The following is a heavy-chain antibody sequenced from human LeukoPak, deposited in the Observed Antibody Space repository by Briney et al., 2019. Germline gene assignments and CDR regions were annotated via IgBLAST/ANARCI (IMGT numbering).Heavy chain of an antibody. CDR2: MNPNSGNT. CDR3: ARNLLDSSGWYFIYYFDY. D-gene: IGHD6-19*01. CDR1: GYTFTSYD. Sequence: ASVKVSCKASGYTFTSYDINWVRQATGQGLEWMGWMNPNSGNTDYAQKFQGRVTMTRNTSISTAYMELSSLRSEDTAVYYCARNLLDSSGWYFIYYFDYWGQGTLVTVSS. V-gene: IGHV1-8*01. J-gene: IGHJ4*02.